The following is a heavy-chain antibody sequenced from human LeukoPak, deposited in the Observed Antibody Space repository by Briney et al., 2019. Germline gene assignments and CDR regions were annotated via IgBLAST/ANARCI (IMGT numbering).Heavy chain of an antibody. D-gene: IGHD3-10*01. Sequence: SETLSLTCTVSGASISSYYWNWIRQPPGKGLKWIGYIYYSGSTNYNPSLKSRVTISVDTTKNQFSLKLSSVTAADTAVYYCARGYGSGIWPVHYYYMDVWGKGTTVTISS. CDR2: IYYSGST. CDR1: GASISSYY. V-gene: IGHV4-59*01. CDR3: ARGYGSGIWPVHYYYMDV. J-gene: IGHJ6*03.